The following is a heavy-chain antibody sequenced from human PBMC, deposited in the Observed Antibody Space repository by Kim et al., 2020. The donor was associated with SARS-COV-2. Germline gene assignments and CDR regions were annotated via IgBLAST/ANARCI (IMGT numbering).Heavy chain of an antibody. D-gene: IGHD3-9*01. Sequence: SVKVSCKASGGTSSSYAISWVRQAPGQGLEWMGRIIPILGIANYAQKFQGRVTITADKSTSTAYMELSSLRSEDTAVYYCAKLTGYLDVWGQGTTVTVS. CDR3: AKLTGYLDV. V-gene: IGHV1-69*04. CDR1: GGTSSSYA. J-gene: IGHJ6*02. CDR2: IIPILGIA.